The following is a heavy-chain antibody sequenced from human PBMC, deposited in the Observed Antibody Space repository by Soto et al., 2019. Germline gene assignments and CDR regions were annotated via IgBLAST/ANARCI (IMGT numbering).Heavy chain of an antibody. CDR1: GFTFSSYG. CDR2: IWYDGSNK. J-gene: IGHJ4*02. Sequence: GGSLRLSCAASGFTFSSYGMHWVRQAPGKGLEWVAVIWYDGSNKYYADSVKGRFTISRDNSKNTLYLQMNSLRAEDTAVYYCAREGINNYNEYYFDSWGQGTVVTVSS. D-gene: IGHD4-4*01. V-gene: IGHV3-33*01. CDR3: AREGINNYNEYYFDS.